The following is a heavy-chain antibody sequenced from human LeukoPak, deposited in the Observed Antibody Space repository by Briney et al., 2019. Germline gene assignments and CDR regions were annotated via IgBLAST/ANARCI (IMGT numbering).Heavy chain of an antibody. V-gene: IGHV3-23*01. Sequence: GGSLRLSCAASGFTFSNYGMSWVRQAPGKGLEWVSAIRGGGGSTYYADSVKGRFTLSRDNPENTLYLQMNSLRAEDTAVYYCVRGYCSSTSRYAYDYWGQGTLVTVSS. CDR2: IRGGGGST. CDR3: VRGYCSSTSRYAYDY. CDR1: GFTFSNYG. D-gene: IGHD2-2*01. J-gene: IGHJ4*02.